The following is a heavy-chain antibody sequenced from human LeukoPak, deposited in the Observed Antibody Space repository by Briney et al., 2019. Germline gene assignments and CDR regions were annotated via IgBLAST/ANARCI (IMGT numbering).Heavy chain of an antibody. J-gene: IGHJ6*03. CDR3: ARDGATFSGYDWYYYMDV. CDR2: IRYDGSNK. Sequence: GGSLRLSCAASGFTFSSYGMHWVRQAPGKGLEWVAFIRYDGSNKYYADSVKGRFTISRDNSKNTLYLQMNSLRAEDTAVYNCARDGATFSGYDWYYYMDVWGKGTTVTVSS. D-gene: IGHD5-12*01. V-gene: IGHV3-30*02. CDR1: GFTFSSYG.